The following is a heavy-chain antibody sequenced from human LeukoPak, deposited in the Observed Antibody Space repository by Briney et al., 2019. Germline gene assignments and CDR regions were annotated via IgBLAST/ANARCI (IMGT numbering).Heavy chain of an antibody. CDR2: IYYSGST. V-gene: IGHV4-59*01. D-gene: IGHD6-19*01. J-gene: IGHJ2*01. CDR3: ARVRSGSGWYWAWYFDL. CDR1: GGSISSYY. Sequence: SETLSLTCTVSGGSISSYYWSWIRQPPGKGLEWIGYIYYSGSTNYNPSLKSRVTISVDTSKNQFSLKLSSVTAADTAVYYCARVRSGSGWYWAWYFDLWGCGTLVTVSS.